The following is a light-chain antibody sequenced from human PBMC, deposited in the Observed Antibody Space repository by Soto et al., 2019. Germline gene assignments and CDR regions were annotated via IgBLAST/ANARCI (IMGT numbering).Light chain of an antibody. J-gene: IGKJ1*01. CDR3: QQRANWT. V-gene: IGKV3-11*01. CDR2: DVF. CDR1: QSVGNS. Sequence: DIVLTQSPATLSLSPGERATLSCRASQSVGNSLAWYQQKPGQAPRLLMYDVFNRATGIPARFSGSGSGTDFTLTISSLESEDFAVYYCQQRANWTFGQGTKVEI.